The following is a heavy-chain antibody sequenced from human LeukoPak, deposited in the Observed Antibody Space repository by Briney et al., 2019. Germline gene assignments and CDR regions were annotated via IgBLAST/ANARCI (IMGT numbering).Heavy chain of an antibody. V-gene: IGHV3-9*01. Sequence: GGSLRLSCAASGFTFDDYAMHWVRQAPGKGLEWVSGISWNSGSIGYADSVKGRFTISRDNAKNSLYLQMNSLRAEDTALYYCAKGSDYYDSSGYYGGMDDWGQGTTVTVSS. CDR3: AKGSDYYDSSGYYGGMDD. CDR1: GFTFDDYA. J-gene: IGHJ6*02. CDR2: ISWNSGSI. D-gene: IGHD3-22*01.